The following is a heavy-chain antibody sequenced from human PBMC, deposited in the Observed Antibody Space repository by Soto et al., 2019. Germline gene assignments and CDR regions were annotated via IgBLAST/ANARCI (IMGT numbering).Heavy chain of an antibody. D-gene: IGHD3-3*01. V-gene: IGHV1-3*05. CDR2: INAGNGNT. CDR3: AREEVTIPLDY. CDR1: GYTFTSYA. Sequence: QVQLVQSGAEEKKPGASVKVSCKASGYTFTSYAMHWVRQAPGQRLEWMGWINAGNGNTKYSQKFQGRVTITRDTPDSLSYMELSSLRSEDTAVYYGAREEVTIPLDYWGQGTLVTVSS. J-gene: IGHJ4*02.